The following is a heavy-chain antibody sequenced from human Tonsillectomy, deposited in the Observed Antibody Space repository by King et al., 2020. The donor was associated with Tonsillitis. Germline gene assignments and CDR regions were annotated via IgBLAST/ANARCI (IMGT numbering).Heavy chain of an antibody. V-gene: IGHV3-23*04. Sequence: DVQLVESGGGLVQPGGSLRLSCAASGFTFSSYTMGWVRQAPGKGLEWVSDISASGGNTYYPDSVKGRFTISRDNSKNTLYLQMNSLRAEDTAVYYCAKAQHIGSAYDFWGQGTMVTVSS. CDR2: ISASGGNT. CDR3: AKAQHIGSAYDF. D-gene: IGHD1-14*01. J-gene: IGHJ3*01. CDR1: GFTFSSYT.